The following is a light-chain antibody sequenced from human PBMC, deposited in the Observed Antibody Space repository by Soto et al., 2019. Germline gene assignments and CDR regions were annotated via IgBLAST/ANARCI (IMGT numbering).Light chain of an antibody. CDR1: QSISSG. Sequence: DIQMTQSPSTLYASVGDRVTITCRASQSISSGLAWYQQKPGKAPKLLIYKATSLESGVPSRFSGSASGTEFTLTISSLQPDDFATYSCQQYKSYPRTFGQGTKVEIK. CDR3: QQYKSYPRT. J-gene: IGKJ1*01. CDR2: KAT. V-gene: IGKV1-5*03.